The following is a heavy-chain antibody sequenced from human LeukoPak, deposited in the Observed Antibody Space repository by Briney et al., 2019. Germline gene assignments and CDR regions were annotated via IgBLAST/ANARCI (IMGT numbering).Heavy chain of an antibody. CDR2: ICGSGGST. V-gene: IGHV3-23*01. CDR3: AKGNIIGCYTALDY. D-gene: IGHD2-2*02. J-gene: IGHJ4*02. CDR1: GFAFSSYA. Sequence: PGGSLRLSCAASGFAFSSYAMSWVRQAPGKGLEWVSVICGSGGSTYYADSVKGRFTISRDNSKNTLYLQMNSLRAEDTAIYHCAKGNIIGCYTALDYWGQGTLVTVSS.